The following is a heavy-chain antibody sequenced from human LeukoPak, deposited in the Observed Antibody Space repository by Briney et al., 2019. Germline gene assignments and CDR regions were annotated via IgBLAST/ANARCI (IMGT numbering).Heavy chain of an antibody. CDR3: ARDVSHSSSSEDPYYYGMDV. CDR2: INPSGGST. J-gene: IGHJ6*02. Sequence: ASVKVSCKASGYTFTSYYMHWVRQAPGQGLEWMRIINPSGGSTSYAQKFQGRVTMTRDTSTSTVYMELSSLRPEDTAVYYCARDVSHSSSSEDPYYYGMDVWGQGTTVTVSS. D-gene: IGHD6-6*01. V-gene: IGHV1-46*01. CDR1: GYTFTSYY.